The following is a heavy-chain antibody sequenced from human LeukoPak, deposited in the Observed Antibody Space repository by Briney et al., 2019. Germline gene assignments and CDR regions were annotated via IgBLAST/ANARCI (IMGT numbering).Heavy chain of an antibody. CDR3: AREAYSSGCDH. CDR2: ISAYNGNT. J-gene: IGHJ5*02. V-gene: IGHV1-18*01. Sequence: ASVKVSCKASGYTFTSYGISWVRQAPGQGLEWMGWISAYNGNTNYAQKFQGRVKMTTDTSTSTAYMEVTSLRSDDTAVYYCAREAYSSGCDHWGQGTLVTVSS. D-gene: IGHD6-19*01. CDR1: GYTFTSYG.